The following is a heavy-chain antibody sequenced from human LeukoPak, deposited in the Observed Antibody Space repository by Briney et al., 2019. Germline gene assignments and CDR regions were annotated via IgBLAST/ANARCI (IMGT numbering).Heavy chain of an antibody. D-gene: IGHD5-12*01. CDR3: ARVLGDIVNTTAEDS. Sequence: ASVKVSCKASGYTFNKYAMNWVRQAPGQGLEWMGWINTKTGNPTYAQGFTGRFVFSLDTSVSTAYLQISSLKTEDTAVYYCARVLGDIVNTTAEDSRGQGTLVTVSS. CDR2: INTKTGNP. CDR1: GYTFNKYA. V-gene: IGHV7-4-1*02. J-gene: IGHJ4*02.